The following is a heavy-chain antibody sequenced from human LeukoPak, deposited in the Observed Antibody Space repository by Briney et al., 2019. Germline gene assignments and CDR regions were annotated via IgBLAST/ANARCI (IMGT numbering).Heavy chain of an antibody. D-gene: IGHD7-27*01. Sequence: GRSLRLSCAASGFTFSSYGMHWVRQAPGKGLEWVAVISYDGSNKYYADSVKGRFTISRDNSKNTLYLQMNSLRAEDTAVSYCAKDSLGYFDYWGQGTLVTVSS. CDR3: AKDSLGYFDY. V-gene: IGHV3-30*18. CDR1: GFTFSSYG. CDR2: ISYDGSNK. J-gene: IGHJ4*02.